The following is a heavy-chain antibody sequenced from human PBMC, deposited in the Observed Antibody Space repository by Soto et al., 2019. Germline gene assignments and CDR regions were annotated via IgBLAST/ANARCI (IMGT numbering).Heavy chain of an antibody. CDR1: GGSVSSGSYY. CDR3: ARGSYYDFWSGPGIFDY. D-gene: IGHD3-3*01. V-gene: IGHV4-61*01. Sequence: QVQLQESGPGLVKPSETLSLTCTVSGGSVSSGSYYWSWIRQPPGKGLEWIGYIYYSGSTNYNPSLKSRVTISVDTSKNQFSMKLSSVTAADTAVYYCARGSYYDFWSGPGIFDYWGHGTLVTVSS. J-gene: IGHJ4*01. CDR2: IYYSGST.